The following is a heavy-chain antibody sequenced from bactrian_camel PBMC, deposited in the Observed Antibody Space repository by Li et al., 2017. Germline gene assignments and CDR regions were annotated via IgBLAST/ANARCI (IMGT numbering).Heavy chain of an antibody. CDR1: GYTNSNGYN. Sequence: VQLVESGGGSVQAGGSLRLSCVTSGYTNSNGYNCMAWFRQIPGQEREGVAVIDGAGTTAYTRSVKDRFTISQVNNTLYLQMNGLKPEDTAMYYCAAVTFCRGSYCCRLDDLNKYNYWARGTQVTVS. J-gene: IGHJ4*01. CDR2: IDGAGTT. V-gene: IGHV3S9*01. D-gene: IGHD2*01. CDR3: AAVTFCRGSYCCRLDDLNKYNY.